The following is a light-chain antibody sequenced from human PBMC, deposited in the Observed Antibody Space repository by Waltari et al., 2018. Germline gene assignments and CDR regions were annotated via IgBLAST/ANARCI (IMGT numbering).Light chain of an antibody. J-gene: IGLJ1*01. CDR1: ISNIGAPYD. CDR3: QSDDSSLSGLV. CDR2: GNP. Sequence: QSVLTQPPSVSGAPGQRVTISCTVSISNIGAPYDVHWYQHVPGTAPKVLIYGNPKRPSGVPDRFSASQSRTWACLAITGLPAEDEGYYYCQSDDSSLSGLVFGTGTKVTVL. V-gene: IGLV1-40*01.